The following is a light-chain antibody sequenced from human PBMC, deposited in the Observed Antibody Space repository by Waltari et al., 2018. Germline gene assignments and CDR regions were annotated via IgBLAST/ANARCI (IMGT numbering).Light chain of an antibody. CDR3: TSQXVXXVVL. J-gene: IGLJ3*02. Sequence: QSALTQPASVSGSPGQSITLQCHGIGSAIDGSDFVLLYQHHPGKAPQVIIYDVTNRPSGISDRFSASKSANTASLTTSGLQPEDXGDYYCTSQXVXXVVLFGGXT. CDR2: DVT. V-gene: IGLV2-14*03. CDR1: GSAIDGSDF.